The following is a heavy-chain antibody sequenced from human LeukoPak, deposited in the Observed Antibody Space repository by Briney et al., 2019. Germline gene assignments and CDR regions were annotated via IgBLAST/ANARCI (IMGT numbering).Heavy chain of an antibody. CDR1: GFTFSSYW. CDR3: VREPYCSGGSCYTSGFDC. CDR2: IKNDGSST. Sequence: GGSLRLSCAASGFTFSSYWVHWVRQAPGKGLMWVSRIKNDGSSTTYADSVKGRFTISRDNAKNTLYLQMNSLRAEDTAVYYCVREPYCSGGSCYTSGFDCWGQGTLVTVSS. J-gene: IGHJ4*02. V-gene: IGHV3-74*01. D-gene: IGHD2-15*01.